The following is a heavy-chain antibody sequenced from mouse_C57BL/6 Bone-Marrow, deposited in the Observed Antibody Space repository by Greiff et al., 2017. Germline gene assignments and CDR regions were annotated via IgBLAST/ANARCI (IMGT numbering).Heavy chain of an antibody. Sequence: EVKLQESGPGLVKPSQSLSLTCSVTGYSITSGYYWNWIRQFPGNKLEWMGYISYDGSNNYNPSLKNRISITRDTSKNQFFLKLNSVTTEDTATYYCATANWDPYWYFDVGGTGTTVTVSS. CDR1: GYSITSGYY. D-gene: IGHD4-1*01. J-gene: IGHJ1*03. CDR2: ISYDGSN. V-gene: IGHV3-6*01. CDR3: ATANWDPYWYFDV.